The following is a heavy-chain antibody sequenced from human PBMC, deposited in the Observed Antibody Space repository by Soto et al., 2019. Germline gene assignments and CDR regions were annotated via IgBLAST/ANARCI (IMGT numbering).Heavy chain of an antibody. J-gene: IGHJ4*02. V-gene: IGHV1-3*01. CDR1: GYTFPSYT. D-gene: IGHD4-17*01. CDR3: AKAYHTTVTTFVYFDY. CDR2: INGGNGNT. Sequence: ASVKVSCKASGYTFPSYTIHWVRQAPGQRLEWMGWINGGNGNTKYSQKFQGRVTFTRDTSASTAYMELSSLRSEDTAVYYCAKAYHTTVTTFVYFDYWGQGTLVTVSS.